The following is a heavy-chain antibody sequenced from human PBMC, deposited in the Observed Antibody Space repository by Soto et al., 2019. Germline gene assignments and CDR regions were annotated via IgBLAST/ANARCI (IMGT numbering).Heavy chain of an antibody. CDR3: DQEFCYYDSRGQD. Sequence: GGSLRLSCSASGFTFSSYSMNWVRQAPGKGLEWVSSISSSSSYIYYADSVKGRFTISRDNAKNSLYLQMNILRAEDTAVYYCDQEFCYYDSRGQDWGEGTLVTGSP. D-gene: IGHD3-22*01. CDR2: ISSSSSYI. V-gene: IGHV3-21*01. CDR1: GFTFSSYS. J-gene: IGHJ4*02.